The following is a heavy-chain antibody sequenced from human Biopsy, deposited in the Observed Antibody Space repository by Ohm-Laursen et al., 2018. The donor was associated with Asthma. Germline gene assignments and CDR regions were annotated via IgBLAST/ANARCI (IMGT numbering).Heavy chain of an antibody. D-gene: IGHD3-9*01. CDR3: ARTYYDFLTGQVNDAFAM. J-gene: IGHJ3*02. CDR2: ISKDASTQ. Sequence: SLRLSCAAFGFSFSNFAIHWVRQAPGKGLEWVGVISKDASTQDYADSVKGRFTMARDNSKNTLDLQMNSLREEDTAVYYCARTYYDFLTGQVNDAFAMWGQGTMVTVSS. V-gene: IGHV3-30*01. CDR1: GFSFSNFA.